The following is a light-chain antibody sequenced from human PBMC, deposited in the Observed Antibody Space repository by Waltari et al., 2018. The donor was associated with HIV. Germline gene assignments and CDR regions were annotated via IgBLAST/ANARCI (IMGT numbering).Light chain of an antibody. CDR2: EDT. J-gene: IGLJ2*01. CDR1: SGTIASNS. Sequence: FMLTQPHSMSESPGTTVTISCTSSSGTIASNSVQWYQRRPGGAPTTVVFEDTQRPSGVPERFSGSIDSSSNSASLTISGLKTEDEADYYCQSYDTTNHLIFGGGTKVTVL. V-gene: IGLV6-57*04. CDR3: QSYDTTNHLI.